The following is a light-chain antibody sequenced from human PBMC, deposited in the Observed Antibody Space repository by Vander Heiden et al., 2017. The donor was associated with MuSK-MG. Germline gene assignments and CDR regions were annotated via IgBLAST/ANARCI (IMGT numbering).Light chain of an antibody. V-gene: IGKV1-33*01. CDR3: QQYDNLPLT. CDR2: DAS. CDR1: QVISNY. J-gene: IGKJ3*01. Sequence: DIQMTQSPSSLSASVGDRVTITCQASQVISNYLNWYQQKPGKAPKLLIYDASNLETGVPSRFSGSGSGTDFTFTISSLQPEDIATYYCQQYDNLPLTFGPGTKVDIK.